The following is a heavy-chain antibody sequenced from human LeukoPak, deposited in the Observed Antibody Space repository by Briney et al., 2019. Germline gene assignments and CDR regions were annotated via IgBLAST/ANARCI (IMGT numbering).Heavy chain of an antibody. V-gene: IGHV3-30-3*01. CDR3: ARRRIAGNWFDP. J-gene: IGHJ5*02. CDR2: ISYDGSNK. D-gene: IGHD6-6*01. CDR1: GFTFSSYA. Sequence: GGSLRLSCAASGFTFSSYAMHWVRQAPGKGLEWVAVISYDGSNKYYADSVKGRFTVSRDNSKNTLYLQMNSLRAEDTAVYYCARRRIAGNWFDPWGQGTLVTVCS.